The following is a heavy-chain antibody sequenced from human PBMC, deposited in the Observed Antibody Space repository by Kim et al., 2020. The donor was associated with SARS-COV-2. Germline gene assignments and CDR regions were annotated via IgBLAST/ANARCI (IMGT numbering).Heavy chain of an antibody. D-gene: IGHD2-2*02. CDR1: GFTFDDYA. CDR3: AKNPLGYCSSTSCYTYYYMDV. Sequence: GGSLRLSCAASGFTFDDYAMHWVRQAPGKGLEWVSLISVDGGSTYYADSVKGRFTISRDNSKNSLYLQMNSLRTEDTALYYCAKNPLGYCSSTSCYTYYYMDVWGKGTTVTVSS. J-gene: IGHJ6*03. CDR2: ISVDGGST. V-gene: IGHV3-43*02.